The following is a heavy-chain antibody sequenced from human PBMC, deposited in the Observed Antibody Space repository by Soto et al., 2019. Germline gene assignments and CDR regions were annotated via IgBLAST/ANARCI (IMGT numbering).Heavy chain of an antibody. J-gene: IGHJ6*02. V-gene: IGHV3-30*18. CDR1: GFTFSSYG. D-gene: IGHD2-2*01. Sequence: GGSLRLSCAASGFTFSSYGMHWVRQAPGKGLERVAVISYDGSNKYYADSVKGRFTISRDNSKNTLNLQMNSLRAEDTAEYYCAKAGYCSSTSCHGNYYGMDVWGQGTTVTVSS. CDR3: AKAGYCSSTSCHGNYYGMDV. CDR2: ISYDGSNK.